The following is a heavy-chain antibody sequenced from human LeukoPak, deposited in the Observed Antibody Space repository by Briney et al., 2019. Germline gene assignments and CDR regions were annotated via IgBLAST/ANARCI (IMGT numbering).Heavy chain of an antibody. V-gene: IGHV3-21*04. CDR2: ISSSSSSI. D-gene: IGHD1-14*01. Sequence: PGGSLRLSCTASGFTFRSYSMNWVRQAPGKGLEWASSISSSSSSIYYADSVKGRFTISRDNAKNSLYLKMSSLRAEDTALYYCARKRPGIGNAFDIWGQGTMVAVSS. CDR1: GFTFRSYS. J-gene: IGHJ3*02. CDR3: ARKRPGIGNAFDI.